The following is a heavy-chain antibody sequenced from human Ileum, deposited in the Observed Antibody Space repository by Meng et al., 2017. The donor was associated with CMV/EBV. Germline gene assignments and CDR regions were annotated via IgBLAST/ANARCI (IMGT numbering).Heavy chain of an antibody. CDR2: IHYTGST. Sequence: SETLSLTCTVSADSISRGDYYWNWIRQVPGKGLEWIGYIHYTGSTYFSPSLTSRLAMSVDTSKNQFSLRLTSVTAADTAVYYCARHRGGGSLFFQHWGQGTLVTVSS. J-gene: IGHJ1*01. D-gene: IGHD1-26*01. CDR3: ARHRGGGSLFFQH. CDR1: ADSISRGDYY. V-gene: IGHV4-30-4*08.